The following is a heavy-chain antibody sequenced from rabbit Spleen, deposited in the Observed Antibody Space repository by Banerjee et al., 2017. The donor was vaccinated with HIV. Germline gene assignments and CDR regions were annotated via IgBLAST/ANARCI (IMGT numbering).Heavy chain of an antibody. D-gene: IGHD6-1*01. Sequence: QSLEESGGGLVQPEGSLTLTCTASGFSFSSGYYMCWVRQAPGKGLEWIACIYAGSSDSSYYASWAKGRFTISKTSSTTVTLQMTSLTAADTATYFCARGGNGYISPYYFDLWGPGTLVTVS. J-gene: IGHJ4*01. V-gene: IGHV1S40*01. CDR1: GFSFSSGYY. CDR2: IYAGSSDSS. CDR3: ARGGNGYISPYYFDL.